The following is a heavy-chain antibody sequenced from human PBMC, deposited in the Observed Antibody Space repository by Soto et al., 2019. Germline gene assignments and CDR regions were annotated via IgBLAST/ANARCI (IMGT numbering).Heavy chain of an antibody. D-gene: IGHD3-10*01. CDR3: ARERSLWFRDY. CDR1: GFTFGSYW. Sequence: EVQLVESGGGLVQPGGSLRLSCAASGFTFGSYWMHWVRQAPGKGLVWVSRINTDGSGATYADSVKGRFTISRDNAKNTLYLQMNGLRADDTAVYYCARERSLWFRDYWGQGTLVTVSS. CDR2: INTDGSGA. V-gene: IGHV3-74*01. J-gene: IGHJ4*02.